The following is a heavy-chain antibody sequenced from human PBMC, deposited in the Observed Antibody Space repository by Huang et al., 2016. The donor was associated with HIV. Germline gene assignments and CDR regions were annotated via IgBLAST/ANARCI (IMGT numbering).Heavy chain of an antibody. CDR2: IKSKTDGGTT. D-gene: IGHD6-19*01. Sequence: EVQLVESGGGLVKPGGSLRLSCAASGFTFSNDWMSWVRQSPGKGMEWFGRIKSKTDGGTTDDAAPVKGRFTIARDDSKNTLYLQMNSLKTEDTAVYYCTTESESSGWTMDHDAFDIWGQGTMVTVSS. CDR1: GFTFSNDW. J-gene: IGHJ3*02. CDR3: TTESESSGWTMDHDAFDI. V-gene: IGHV3-15*01.